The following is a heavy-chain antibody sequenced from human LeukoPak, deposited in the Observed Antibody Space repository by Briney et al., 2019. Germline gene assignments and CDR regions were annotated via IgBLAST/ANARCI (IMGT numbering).Heavy chain of an antibody. V-gene: IGHV4-61*09. CDR2: IHNSGNT. CDR3: ARGYCSGGSCYFRDTGVNDAFDI. Sequence: SQTLSLTCTVSGGSISSGSYCWSWIRQPAGKGLEWIGHIHNSGNTNYNPSLKSRVTISVDTSKNQFSLRLSSVTAADTAVYYCARGYCSGGSCYFRDTGVNDAFDIWGQGTMVTVSS. CDR1: GGSISSGSYC. D-gene: IGHD2-15*01. J-gene: IGHJ3*02.